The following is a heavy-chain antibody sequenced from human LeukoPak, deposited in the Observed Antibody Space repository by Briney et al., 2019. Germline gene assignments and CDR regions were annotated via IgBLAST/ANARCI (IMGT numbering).Heavy chain of an antibody. V-gene: IGHV3-21*04. J-gene: IGHJ3*02. Sequence: KPGGSLRLSCAASGFTFSSYSMNWVRQAPGKGLEWVSSISSSSSYIYYADSVKGRFTISRDNSKNTLYLQMNSLRVEDTAVYYCARDRSAVDRAYDIWGQGTMVTVSS. CDR2: ISSSSSYI. CDR1: GFTFSSYS. D-gene: IGHD6-19*01. CDR3: ARDRSAVDRAYDI.